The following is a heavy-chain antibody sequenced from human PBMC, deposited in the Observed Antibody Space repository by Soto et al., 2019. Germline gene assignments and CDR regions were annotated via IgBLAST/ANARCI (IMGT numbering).Heavy chain of an antibody. Sequence: EVQLVESGGGVVQPGGSLRLSCTASGFTFNTHWMHWVRQAPGKGLVWVSRIYFDGITTNYADSVKGRLIVSRDNEKSTVDLHVKTRRYGDGAVYYCARGGAMAVDYWGQGTLVTVSS. V-gene: IGHV3-74*01. CDR3: ARGGAMAVDY. J-gene: IGHJ4*02. CDR1: GFTFNTHW. D-gene: IGHD2-8*01. CDR2: IYFDGITT.